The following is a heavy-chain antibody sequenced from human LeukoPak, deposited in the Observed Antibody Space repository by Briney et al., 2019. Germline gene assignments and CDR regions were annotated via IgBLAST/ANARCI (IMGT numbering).Heavy chain of an antibody. CDR1: GGSISNKY. D-gene: IGHD4-17*01. Sequence: SETLSLTCTVSGGSISNKYWSWIRQPPGKGLEWIGRIYTSGSTNYNPSLKSRVTISVDTSKNQFSLKLNSVTAADTAVYYCARHGPFYGTAFYFDYWGQGTLVTVSS. V-gene: IGHV4-4*08. CDR2: IYTSGST. J-gene: IGHJ4*02. CDR3: ARHGPFYGTAFYFDY.